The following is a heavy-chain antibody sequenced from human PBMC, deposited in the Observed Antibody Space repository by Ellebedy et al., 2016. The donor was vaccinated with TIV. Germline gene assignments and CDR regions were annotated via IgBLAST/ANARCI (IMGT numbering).Heavy chain of an antibody. J-gene: IGHJ4*02. CDR1: SYTFTSYG. V-gene: IGHV1-18*01. Sequence: ASVKVSXKASSYTFTSYGISWVRQAPGQGLEWMGWISAYNGNTNYAQKLQGRVTMTTDTSTSTAYMELRSLRSDDTAVYYCARVWSLYQLPSEGYFDYWGQGTLVTVSS. CDR3: ARVWSLYQLPSEGYFDY. CDR2: ISAYNGNT. D-gene: IGHD2-2*01.